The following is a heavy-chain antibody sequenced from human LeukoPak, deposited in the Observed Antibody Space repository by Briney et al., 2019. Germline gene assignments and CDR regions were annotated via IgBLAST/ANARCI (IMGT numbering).Heavy chain of an antibody. CDR3: ARQHGEYYYDSSGYYYDAFDI. CDR2: ISYDGSNK. D-gene: IGHD3-22*01. J-gene: IGHJ3*02. V-gene: IGHV3-30-3*01. Sequence: GGSLRLSCAASGFTFSSYAMHWVRQAPGKGLEWVAVISYDGSNKYYADSVKGRFTISRDNSKNTLYLQMNSLRAEDTAVYYCARQHGEYYYDSSGYYYDAFDIWGQGTMVTVSS. CDR1: GFTFSSYA.